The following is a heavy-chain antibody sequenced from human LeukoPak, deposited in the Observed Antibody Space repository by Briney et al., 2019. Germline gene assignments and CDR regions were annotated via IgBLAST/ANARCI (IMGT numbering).Heavy chain of an antibody. J-gene: IGHJ4*02. CDR2: IKQDGSEQ. D-gene: IGHD3-22*01. CDR3: ARLLTYYYDSSGHYFDY. CDR1: GFTFSRYW. V-gene: IGHV3-7*01. Sequence: GGSLSLSCAASGFTFSRYWMSWVRQAPGKGLEWVANIKQDGSEQYYVDSVKGRFTNSRDNAKNSLYLQMDSLRAEDTAVYYCARLLTYYYDSSGHYFDYWGQGTLVTVSS.